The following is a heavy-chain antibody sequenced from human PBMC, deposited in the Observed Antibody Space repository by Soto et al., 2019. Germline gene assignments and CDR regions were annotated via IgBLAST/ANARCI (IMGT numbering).Heavy chain of an antibody. Sequence: QVQLVQSGAEVKKPGASVKVSCKASGYTFTSXAMXWVRXXPXXRXEWMGWINAGNGNTKYSQKFQGRVTITXDTSAXTXXXXXXXXXXXXXXXXXXXXXXXXXXXXXXYGMDVWGQGTTVTVSS. CDR2: INAGNGNT. V-gene: IGHV1-3*01. J-gene: IGHJ6*02. CDR1: GYTFTSXA. CDR3: XXXXXXXXXXXXYGMDV.